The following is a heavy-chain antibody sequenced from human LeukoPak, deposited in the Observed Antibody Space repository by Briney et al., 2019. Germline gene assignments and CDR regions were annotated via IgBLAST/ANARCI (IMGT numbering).Heavy chain of an antibody. CDR3: ATVYCSRGSCFPDY. J-gene: IGHJ4*02. D-gene: IGHD2-15*01. Sequence: PSETLSLTCSVSGSSINSYYWTWIRQAPGQGLEWIAYVYYSGSTNYNPSLKSRATISLDSSNNQISLRLSSVTAADTAVYFCATVYCSRGSCFPDYWGQGTLVTVSS. CDR2: VYYSGST. CDR1: GSSINSYY. V-gene: IGHV4-59*03.